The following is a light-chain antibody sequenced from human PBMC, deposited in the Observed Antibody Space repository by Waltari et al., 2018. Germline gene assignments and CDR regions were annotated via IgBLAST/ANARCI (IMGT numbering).Light chain of an antibody. V-gene: IGLV3-21*03. J-gene: IGLJ1*01. CDR3: QVWDSSSDHPLYV. Sequence: SYVLTQPPSVSVAPGKTARITCGGNKIGSKSVHWYQQKPGQAPVLVVYDDSDRPSGIPERFSGSNSGNTATLTISRVEAGDEADYYCQVWDSSSDHPLYVFGTGTKVTVL. CDR1: KIGSKS. CDR2: DDS.